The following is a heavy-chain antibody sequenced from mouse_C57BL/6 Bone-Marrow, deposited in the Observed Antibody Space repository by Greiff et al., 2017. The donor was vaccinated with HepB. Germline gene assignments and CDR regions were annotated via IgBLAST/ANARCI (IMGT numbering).Heavy chain of an antibody. V-gene: IGHV1-64*01. CDR3: ANIYYDYDAFAY. CDR1: GYTFTSYW. D-gene: IGHD2-4*01. Sequence: QVQLKQPGAELVKPGASVKLSCKASGYTFTSYWMHWVKQRPGQGLEWIGMIHPNSGSTNYNEKFKSKATLTVDKSSSTAYMQLSSLTSEDSAVYYCANIYYDYDAFAYWGQGTLVTVSA. CDR2: IHPNSGST. J-gene: IGHJ3*01.